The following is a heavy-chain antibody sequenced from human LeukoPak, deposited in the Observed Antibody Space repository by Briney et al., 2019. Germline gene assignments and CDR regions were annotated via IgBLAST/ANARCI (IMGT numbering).Heavy chain of an antibody. V-gene: IGHV3-33*01. CDR3: ARERGSSGWYPDYYYYGMDV. J-gene: IGHJ6*04. CDR2: IWYDGSNK. Sequence: GGSLRLSCAASGFTFSSYGMHWVRQAPGKGLEWVAVIWYDGSNKYYADSVKGRFTISRDNSKNTLYLQMNSLRAEDTAVYYCARERGSSGWYPDYYYYGMDVWGKGTTVTVSS. CDR1: GFTFSSYG. D-gene: IGHD6-13*01.